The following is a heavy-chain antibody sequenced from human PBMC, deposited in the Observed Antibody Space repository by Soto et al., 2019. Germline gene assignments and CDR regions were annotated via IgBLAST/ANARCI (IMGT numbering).Heavy chain of an antibody. CDR3: ARAVRSGSYPYYYYGMDV. CDR2: INSDGSST. J-gene: IGHJ6*02. Sequence: EVPVVESGGGLVQPGGSLRLSCAASGFTFSNYWMQWVRQAPGKGLVWVSRINSDGSSTSYADSVKGRFTISRDNAKNTLYLQMNNLRAEDTAVYYCARAVRSGSYPYYYYGMDVWGQGTTVTVSS. V-gene: IGHV3-74*01. D-gene: IGHD3-10*01. CDR1: GFTFSNYW.